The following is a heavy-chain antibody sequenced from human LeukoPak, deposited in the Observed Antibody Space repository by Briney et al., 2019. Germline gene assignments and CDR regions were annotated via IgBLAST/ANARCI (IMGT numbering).Heavy chain of an antibody. CDR1: GGTFSSYA. Sequence: ASVKVSCKASGGTFSSYAISWVRQAPGQGLEWMGRIIPIFGTANYAQKFQGRVTITTDESTSTGYMELSSLRSEDTAVYYCARGHYYSSGAYWGNDYYYYMSVWGKGTTVTVSS. J-gene: IGHJ6*03. D-gene: IGHD3-22*01. CDR3: ARGHYYSSGAYWGNDYYYYMSV. CDR2: IIPIFGTA. V-gene: IGHV1-69*05.